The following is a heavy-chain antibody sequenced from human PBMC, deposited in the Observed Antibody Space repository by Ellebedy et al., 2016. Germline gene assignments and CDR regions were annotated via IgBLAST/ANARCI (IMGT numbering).Heavy chain of an antibody. J-gene: IGHJ3*02. CDR1: GFTFSSYA. D-gene: IGHD4-17*01. V-gene: IGHV3-23*01. CDR2: ISGSGGST. Sequence: GESLKISXAASGFTFSSYAMSWVRQAPGKGLEWVSAISGSGGSTYYADSVKGRFTISRDNSKNTLYLQMNSLRAEDTAVYYCAKDRVGDYGDQMGAFDIWGQGTMVTVSS. CDR3: AKDRVGDYGDQMGAFDI.